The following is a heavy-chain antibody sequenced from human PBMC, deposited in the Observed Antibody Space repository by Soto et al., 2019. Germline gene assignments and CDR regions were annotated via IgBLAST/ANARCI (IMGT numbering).Heavy chain of an antibody. J-gene: IGHJ4*02. CDR1: GFTFSSYA. D-gene: IGHD3-22*01. Sequence: GGSLRLSCAASGFTFSSYAMSWVRQAPGKGLEWVSAISGSGGSTYYADSVKGRFTISRDNSKNTLYLQMNSLRAEDTAVYYCAKGPPQEVGVLYYFDYRGQGTPVTVSS. V-gene: IGHV3-23*01. CDR3: AKGPPQEVGVLYYFDY. CDR2: ISGSGGST.